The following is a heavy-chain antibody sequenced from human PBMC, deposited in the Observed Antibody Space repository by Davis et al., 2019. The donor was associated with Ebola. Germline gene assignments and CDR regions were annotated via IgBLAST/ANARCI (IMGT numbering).Heavy chain of an antibody. CDR2: IYTVDSDT. Sequence: GESLMISCKDSGNSITSHWIGWVRQMPGKALDWMGIIYTVDSDTRYSPSFRGQVTISADKSMKTAFLQWSSLKASDSGMYYCASLRRTITGMDDGFDIWGQGTMVTVSS. CDR1: GNSITSHW. J-gene: IGHJ3*02. D-gene: IGHD2-8*02. V-gene: IGHV5-51*01. CDR3: ASLRRTITGMDDGFDI.